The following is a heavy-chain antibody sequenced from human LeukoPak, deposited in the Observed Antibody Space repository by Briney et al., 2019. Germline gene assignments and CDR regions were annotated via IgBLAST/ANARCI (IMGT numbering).Heavy chain of an antibody. V-gene: IGHV4-39*01. D-gene: IGHD6-25*01. CDR2: IYYSGST. Sequence: SETLSLTCTVSGGSISSSSYYWGWIRQPPGKGLEWIGSIYYSGSTYYNPSLTSRVTISVDTSKNQFSLKLSSVTAADTAVYYCTAGRSDYFDFWGQGTLVTVSS. J-gene: IGHJ4*02. CDR1: GGSISSSSYY. CDR3: TAGRSDYFDF.